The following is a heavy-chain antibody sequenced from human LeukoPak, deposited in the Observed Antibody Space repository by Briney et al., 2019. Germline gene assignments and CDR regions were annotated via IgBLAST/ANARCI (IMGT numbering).Heavy chain of an antibody. J-gene: IGHJ4*02. CDR2: ISYDGSNK. D-gene: IGHD2-15*01. CDR3: ARGPVVVVAAQYFDY. CDR1: GFTFSSYD. Sequence: PGGSLILFCAASGFTFSSYDMHWVRQAPGKGLEWVAVISYDGSNKYYADSVKGRFTISRDNSKNTLYLQMNSLRAEDTAVYYCARGPVVVVAAQYFDYWGQGTLVTVSS. V-gene: IGHV3-30-3*01.